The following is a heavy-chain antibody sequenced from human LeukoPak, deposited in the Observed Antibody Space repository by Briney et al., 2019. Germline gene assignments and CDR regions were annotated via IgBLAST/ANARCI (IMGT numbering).Heavy chain of an antibody. CDR2: IKQDGSGK. CDR3: ARARDSYDFWSGYLYYFDY. CDR1: GFTFSSYW. Sequence: RGSLRLSCAASGFTFSSYWMSWVRQAPGKGLEWVANIKQDGSGKYYVDSVKGRFTISRDNAKNSLYLQMNSLRAEDTAVYYCARARDSYDFWSGYLYYFDYWGQGTLVTVSS. J-gene: IGHJ4*02. D-gene: IGHD3-3*01. V-gene: IGHV3-7*01.